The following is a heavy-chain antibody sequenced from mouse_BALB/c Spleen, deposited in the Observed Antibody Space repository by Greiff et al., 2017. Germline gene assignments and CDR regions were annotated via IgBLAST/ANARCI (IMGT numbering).Heavy chain of an antibody. J-gene: IGHJ3*01. V-gene: IGHV5-6-3*01. CDR1: GFTFSSYG. Sequence: EVMLVESGGGLVQPGGSLKLSCAASGFTFSSYGMSCVRQTPDKRLELVATINSNGGSTYYPDSVKGRFTISRDNAKNTLYLQMSSLKSEDTAMYYCARAYRYDGGGSWFAYWGQGTLVTVSA. CDR3: ARAYRYDGGGSWFAY. D-gene: IGHD2-14*01. CDR2: INSNGGST.